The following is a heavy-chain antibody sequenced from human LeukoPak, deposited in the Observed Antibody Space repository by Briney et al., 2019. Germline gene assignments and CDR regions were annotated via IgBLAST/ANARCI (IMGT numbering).Heavy chain of an antibody. J-gene: IGHJ4*02. CDR1: GDTFTGYY. Sequence: GASVKVSCKPSGDTFTGYYIHWVRQAPGQGLEWMGIINPSAGSTTYAQMFQGRVTMTRDTSTSTVYMELTSLRSEDTAMYYCATLAGYFDYWGQGTLVTVSS. V-gene: IGHV1-46*01. D-gene: IGHD6-13*01. CDR3: ATLAGYFDY. CDR2: INPSAGST.